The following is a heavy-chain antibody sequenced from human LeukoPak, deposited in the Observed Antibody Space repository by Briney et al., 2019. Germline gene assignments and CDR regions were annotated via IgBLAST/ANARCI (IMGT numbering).Heavy chain of an antibody. Sequence: SETLSLTCTVSGGSTSSSSYYWGWIRRPPGKGLEWIGSIYYSGSTNYNPSLKSRVTISVDTSKNQFSLKLSSVTAADTAVYYCARSRGYSYGTTFLDYWGQGTLVTVSS. V-gene: IGHV4-39*07. J-gene: IGHJ4*02. CDR1: GGSTSSSSYY. CDR2: IYYSGST. D-gene: IGHD5-18*01. CDR3: ARSRGYSYGTTFLDY.